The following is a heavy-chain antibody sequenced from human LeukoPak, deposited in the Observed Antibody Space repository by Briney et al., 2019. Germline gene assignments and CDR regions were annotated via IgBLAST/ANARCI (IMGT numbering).Heavy chain of an antibody. V-gene: IGHV1-18*01. CDR2: ISAYNGNT. D-gene: IGHD3-22*01. CDR3: ARERDIVVITDY. J-gene: IGHJ4*02. CDR1: GYTFTSYG. Sequence: ASVKVSCKASGYTFTSYGISWVRQAPGQGLEWMGWISAYNGNTNYAQNPQGRATMTTDTSTSTAYMELRSLRSDDTAVYYCARERDIVVITDYWGQGTLVTVSS.